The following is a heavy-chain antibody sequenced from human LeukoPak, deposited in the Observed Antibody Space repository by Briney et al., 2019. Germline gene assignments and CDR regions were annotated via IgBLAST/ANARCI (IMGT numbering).Heavy chain of an antibody. D-gene: IGHD6-19*01. Sequence: ASVKVFCKASGYTFIGYYMHWVRQAPGQGLEWMGRINPNNGGTNYAQKFQGRVTMTRDTSISTAYMELSRLRSDDTAVYYCARDPRIAVAGKYFDYWGQGTLVTVSS. J-gene: IGHJ4*02. CDR2: INPNNGGT. V-gene: IGHV1-2*06. CDR1: GYTFIGYY. CDR3: ARDPRIAVAGKYFDY.